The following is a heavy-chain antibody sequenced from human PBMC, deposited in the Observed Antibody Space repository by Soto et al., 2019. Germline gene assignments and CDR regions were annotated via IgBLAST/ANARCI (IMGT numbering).Heavy chain of an antibody. J-gene: IGHJ4*02. CDR1: GFTFRSYT. Sequence: QVHLVESGGGVVQPGRSLRLSCATSGFTFRSYTMHWVRQAPGQGLEWVALISSDDNNKYYADSVKGRFTISRDISESPLYLQMNGLNTEDKAIYYRARALCPSWYASFWGQGTLVSLSS. CDR3: ARALCPSWYASF. V-gene: IGHV3-30-3*01. CDR2: ISSDDNNK. D-gene: IGHD6-13*01.